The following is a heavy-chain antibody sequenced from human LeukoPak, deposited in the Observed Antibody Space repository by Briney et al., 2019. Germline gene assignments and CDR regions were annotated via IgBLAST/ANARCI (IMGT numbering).Heavy chain of an antibody. V-gene: IGHV3-30*02. D-gene: IGHD2-2*01. Sequence: GGSLRLSCAASGFTFSSHGMHWVRQAPGKGLEWVAFIRYDGSNKYYADSVKGRFTISRDNSKNTLYLQMNSLRAEDTAVYYCAKDRSVVPEYYFDYWGQGTLVTVSS. J-gene: IGHJ4*02. CDR1: GFTFSSHG. CDR2: IRYDGSNK. CDR3: AKDRSVVPEYYFDY.